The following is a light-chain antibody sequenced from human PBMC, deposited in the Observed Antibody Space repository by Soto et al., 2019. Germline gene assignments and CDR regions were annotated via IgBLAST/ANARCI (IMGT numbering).Light chain of an antibody. J-gene: IGKJ1*01. CDR2: AAS. CDR3: QQDNNWPST. CDR1: ERVITN. V-gene: IGKV3-15*01. Sequence: ILITHLPATLSVSPGKRATLSSRGMERVITNLAWYQQKSGQAPGLLIYAASTRDTDIPARFSGSGSGTEFTLAFCYVRSEDFVVYCCQQDNNWPSTFSQG.